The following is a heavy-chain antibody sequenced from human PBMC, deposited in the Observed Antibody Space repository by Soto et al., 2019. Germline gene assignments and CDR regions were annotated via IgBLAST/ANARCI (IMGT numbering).Heavy chain of an antibody. Sequence: SETLSLTCTVSGGSISSSSYYWGWIRQPPGKGLEWIGSIYYSGSTYYNPSLKSRVTISVDTSKNQFSLKLSSVTAADTAVYYCARHELRFLEWLLYPQYFDSWGQGALVTVSS. J-gene: IGHJ4*02. D-gene: IGHD3-3*01. CDR2: IYYSGST. CDR1: GGSISSSSYY. V-gene: IGHV4-39*01. CDR3: ARHELRFLEWLLYPQYFDS.